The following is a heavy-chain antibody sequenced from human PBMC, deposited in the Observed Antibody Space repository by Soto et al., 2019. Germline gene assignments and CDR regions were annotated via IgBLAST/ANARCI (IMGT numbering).Heavy chain of an antibody. CDR3: ARGGVVAANPYYFDY. CDR2: IYHSGST. CDR1: GGSISSGCYS. D-gene: IGHD2-15*01. V-gene: IGHV4-30-2*01. Sequence: PSVTMSLTCTVAGGSISSGCYSWSWIRKPPGKGLEWIGYIYHSGSTYYNPSLKSRVTISVDRSKNQFSLKLSSVTAADTVVYYCARGGVVAANPYYFDYWGQGTLVTVSS. J-gene: IGHJ4*02.